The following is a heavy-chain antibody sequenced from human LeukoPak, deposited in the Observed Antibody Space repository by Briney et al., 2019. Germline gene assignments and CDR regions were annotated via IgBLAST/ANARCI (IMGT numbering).Heavy chain of an antibody. D-gene: IGHD2-21*02. CDR1: GFIFSRYY. Sequence: PGGSLRLSCAASGFIFSRYYMHWVRQAPGRGLEWVSLINSGGSATYYPDSVKGRFTIARDNAKNSLYLQMNSLRADDTAIYYCAASGVVTGSPHACDIWGQGTIVTVSS. CDR3: AASGVVTGSPHACDI. V-gene: IGHV3-48*03. CDR2: INSGGSAT. J-gene: IGHJ3*02.